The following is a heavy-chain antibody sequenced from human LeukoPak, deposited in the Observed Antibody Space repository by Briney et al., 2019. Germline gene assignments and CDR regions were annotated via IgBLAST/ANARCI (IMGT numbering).Heavy chain of an antibody. CDR1: GGSFSGYY. CDR3: ARVGPGYCSSTSCPYSPFDY. V-gene: IGHV4-34*01. D-gene: IGHD2-2*01. CDR2: INHSGST. Sequence: SETLSLTCAVYGGSFSGYYWSWIRQPPGKGLEWMGEINHSGSTNYNPSLKSRVTISVDTSKNQFSLKLSSVTAADTAVYYCARVGPGYCSSTSCPYSPFDYWGQGTLVTVSS. J-gene: IGHJ4*02.